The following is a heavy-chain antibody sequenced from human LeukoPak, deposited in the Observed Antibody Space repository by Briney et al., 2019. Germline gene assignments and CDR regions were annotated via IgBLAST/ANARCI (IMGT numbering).Heavy chain of an antibody. J-gene: IGHJ4*02. V-gene: IGHV4-39*01. CDR2: IYYSGST. D-gene: IGHD3-22*01. CDR3: ARHGTDNYDSSGYYPFDY. CDR1: GGSISSSSYS. Sequence: SETLSLTCTVSGGSISSSSYSWGWIRQPPGKGLEWIGSIYYSGSTYYNPSLKSRVTISVDTSKNQFSLKLSSVTAADTAVYYCARHGTDNYDSSGYYPFDYWGQGTLVTVSS.